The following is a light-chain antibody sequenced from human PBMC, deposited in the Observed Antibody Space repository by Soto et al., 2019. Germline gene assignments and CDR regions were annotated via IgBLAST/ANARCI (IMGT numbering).Light chain of an antibody. CDR3: QSYESSLSGVV. CDR2: GNS. CDR1: SSNIGAGYD. Sequence: QSVLTQPPSVSGAPGQRVTISCTGSSSNIGAGYDVHWYQQLPGTAPKLLIYGNSNRTSGVPDRFSGSKSGTSASLAIAGIQAEDEAYYDCQSYESSLSGVVFVGGTKLTVL. J-gene: IGLJ2*01. V-gene: IGLV1-40*01.